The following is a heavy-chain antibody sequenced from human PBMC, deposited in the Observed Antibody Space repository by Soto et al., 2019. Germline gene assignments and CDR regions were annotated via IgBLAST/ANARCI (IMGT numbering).Heavy chain of an antibody. CDR2: ICYSVIT. Sequence: PSETLSLTCTVSGDSVSRSSKCWSWVRRPPGKALEWIAYICYSVITKYEPSLKSRVTISTDTSKNQLSLKMTSVTAEDTAVYYCARSGGGSGWLGGQGTLVTVSS. J-gene: IGHJ4*02. CDR3: ARSGGGSGWL. D-gene: IGHD6-19*01. V-gene: IGHV4-61*01. CDR1: GDSVSRSSKC.